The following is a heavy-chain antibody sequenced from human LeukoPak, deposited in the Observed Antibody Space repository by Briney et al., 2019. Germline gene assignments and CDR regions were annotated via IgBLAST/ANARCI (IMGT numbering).Heavy chain of an antibody. Sequence: LSLTCTVSGYSISSGYFWGWIRQPPGKGLEWVSYISSSSSYKYYADSVKGRFTISRDNAKNSLYLQMNSLRAEDTAVYYCARVHPRTMDVWGKGTTVTVSS. J-gene: IGHJ6*03. V-gene: IGHV3-11*06. CDR3: ARVHPRTMDV. CDR2: ISSSSSYK. CDR1: GYSISSGYF.